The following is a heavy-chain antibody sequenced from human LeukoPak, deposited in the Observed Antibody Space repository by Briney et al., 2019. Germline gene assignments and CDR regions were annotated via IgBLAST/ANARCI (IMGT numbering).Heavy chain of an antibody. CDR1: GFTFSSYA. CDR2: ISGSGGST. Sequence: GGSLRLSCAASGFTFSSYAMSWVRQAPGEGLEWVSAISGSGGSTYYADSVKGRFTISRDNSKNTLYLQMNSLRAEDTAVYYCAKASSGYYFTFNYWGQGTLVTVSS. V-gene: IGHV3-23*01. J-gene: IGHJ4*02. D-gene: IGHD3-22*01. CDR3: AKASSGYYFTFNY.